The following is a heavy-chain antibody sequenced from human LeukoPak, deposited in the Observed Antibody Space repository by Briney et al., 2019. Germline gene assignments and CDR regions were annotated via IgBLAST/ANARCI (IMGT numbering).Heavy chain of an antibody. V-gene: IGHV1-46*01. J-gene: IGHJ6*02. CDR3: ARAGRMTTVTTPYYYYGMDV. Sequence: ASVKVSCKASGYTFTSYYIHWVRQAPGQGLEWMGIINPGGGSTSYAQKLQGRVTMTRDTSTSTVYMELSSLRSEDTAVYYCARAGRMTTVTTPYYYYGMDVWGQGTTVTVS. D-gene: IGHD4-11*01. CDR1: GYTFTSYY. CDR2: INPGGGST.